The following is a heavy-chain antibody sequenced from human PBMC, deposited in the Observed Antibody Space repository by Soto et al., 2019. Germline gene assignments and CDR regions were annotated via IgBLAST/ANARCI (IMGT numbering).Heavy chain of an antibody. CDR3: ARDNDCSGGSCYSWFDP. Sequence: SVKVSCKASGGTFSSYTISWVRQAPGQGLEWMGRIIPILGIANYAQKFQGRVTITADKSTSTAYMELSSLRSEDTAVYYCARDNDCSGGSCYSWFDPWGQGTLVTVSS. D-gene: IGHD2-15*01. V-gene: IGHV1-69*04. CDR1: GGTFSSYT. CDR2: IIPILGIA. J-gene: IGHJ5*02.